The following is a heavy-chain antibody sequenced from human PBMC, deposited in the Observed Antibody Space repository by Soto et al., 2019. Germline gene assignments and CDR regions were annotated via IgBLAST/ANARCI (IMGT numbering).Heavy chain of an antibody. J-gene: IGHJ5*02. V-gene: IGHV1-18*01. CDR3: ARAVAGTPHWFDP. CDR2: ISAYNGNT. D-gene: IGHD6-19*01. Sequence: GAPWKVSCKASGYTFTRNGIIWVAQAPGQGLEWMGWISAYNGNTNYAQKLQGRVTMTTDTSTSTAYMELRSLRSDDTAVYYCARAVAGTPHWFDPWGQGTLVTVSS. CDR1: GYTFTRNG.